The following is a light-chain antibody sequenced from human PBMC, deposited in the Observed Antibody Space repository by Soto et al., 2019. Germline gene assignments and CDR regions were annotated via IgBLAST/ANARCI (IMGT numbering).Light chain of an antibody. CDR3: SSSTSSSTLRV. CDR2: EVS. CDR1: SSDVGGYNY. Sequence: QSALTQPASVSGSPGQSITISCTGTSSDVGGYNYVSWYQQHPGKAPKLMIYEVSNRPSGVSNRFSGSNSGNTASLTISGLQAEADADYYCSSSTSSSTLRVFGGGTKLTFL. V-gene: IGLV2-14*01. J-gene: IGLJ2*01.